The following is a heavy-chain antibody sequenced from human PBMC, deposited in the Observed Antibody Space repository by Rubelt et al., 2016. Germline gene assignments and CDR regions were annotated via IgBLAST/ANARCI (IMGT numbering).Heavy chain of an antibody. CDR2: INSDGSST. CDR1: GFTFSSYW. D-gene: IGHD5-24*01. J-gene: IGHJ6*02. CDR3: AKGGDGYNPGYYYYYGMDV. Sequence: AASGFTFSSYWMHWVRQAPGKGLVWVSRINSDGSSTSYADSVKGRFTISRDNAKNTLYLQMNSLSAEDTAEYYCAKGGDGYNPGYYYYYGMDVWGQGTTVTVSS. V-gene: IGHV3-74*01.